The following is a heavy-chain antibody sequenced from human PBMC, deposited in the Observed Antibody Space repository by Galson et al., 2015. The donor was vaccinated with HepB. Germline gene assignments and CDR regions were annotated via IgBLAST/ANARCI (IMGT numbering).Heavy chain of an antibody. Sequence: SLRLSCAASGFTISNNYMSWVRQAPGKGLEWVSVIYSGVSTYYADSVKGRFTISRDNSKNTLYLQMNTLRAEDTAVYYCAREDTAMALGYWGQGTPVTVSS. CDR2: IYSGVST. J-gene: IGHJ4*02. D-gene: IGHD5-18*01. V-gene: IGHV3-66*01. CDR1: GFTISNNY. CDR3: AREDTAMALGY.